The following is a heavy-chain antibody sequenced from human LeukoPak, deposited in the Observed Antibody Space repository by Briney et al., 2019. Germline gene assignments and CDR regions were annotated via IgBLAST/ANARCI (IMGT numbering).Heavy chain of an antibody. CDR3: ARGRRIFGVVIIPRNWFDP. V-gene: IGHV4-34*01. CDR2: INHSGGT. Sequence: SETLSLTCAVYGGSFSGYYWSWIRQPPGKGLEWIGEINHSGGTNYNPSLKSRVTISVDASKNQFSLKLSSVTAADTAVYYCARGRRIFGVVIIPRNWFDPWGQGTLVTVSS. D-gene: IGHD3-3*02. CDR1: GGSFSGYY. J-gene: IGHJ5*02.